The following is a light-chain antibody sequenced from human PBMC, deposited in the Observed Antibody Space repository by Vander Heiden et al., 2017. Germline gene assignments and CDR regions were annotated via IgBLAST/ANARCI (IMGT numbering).Light chain of an antibody. J-gene: IGLJ3*02. CDR2: DNN. CDR1: SPNIGNNY. Sequence: QSVLTQPPSVSASPGQKVTIPCSGSSPNIGNNYVSWYQQFQETTPKLLIYDNNKRPSGIPDRFSGAKSGTSATLGITRLQTGDEADYYCSTWDTSLSSVVFGGGTKVTVL. V-gene: IGLV1-51*01. CDR3: STWDTSLSSVV.